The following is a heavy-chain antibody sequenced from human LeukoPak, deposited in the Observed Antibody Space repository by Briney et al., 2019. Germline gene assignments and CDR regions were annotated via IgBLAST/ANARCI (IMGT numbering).Heavy chain of an antibody. J-gene: IGHJ6*03. V-gene: IGHV5-51*01. D-gene: IGHD3-22*01. CDR1: GYSFTSYW. CDR3: ARHVDYYDSSGYSTFHYYMDV. Sequence: PGESLKISCKGSGYSFTSYWIGWVRQMPGKGLEWMGIIYPGDSDTRYSPSFQGQVTISADKSISTAYLQWSSLKASDTAMYYCARHVDYYDSSGYSTFHYYMDVWGKGTTVTVSS. CDR2: IYPGDSDT.